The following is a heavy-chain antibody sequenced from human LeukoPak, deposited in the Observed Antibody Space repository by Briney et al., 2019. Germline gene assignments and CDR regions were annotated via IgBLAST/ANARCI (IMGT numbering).Heavy chain of an antibody. J-gene: IGHJ4*02. CDR2: ISWDGGST. CDR1: GFTFTSYA. CDR3: AKAGKHAGVGFDY. Sequence: GGSLRLSCAASGFTFTSYAMNWVRQAPGKGLEWVSLISWDGGSTYYADSVKGRFTISRDNSKNSLYLQMNSLRTEDTALYYCAKAGKHAGVGFDYWGQGTLVTVSS. D-gene: IGHD1-26*01. V-gene: IGHV3-43*01.